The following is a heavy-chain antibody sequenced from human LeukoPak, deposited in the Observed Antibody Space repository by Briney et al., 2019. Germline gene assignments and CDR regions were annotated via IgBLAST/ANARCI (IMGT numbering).Heavy chain of an antibody. CDR2: IKSKGDGETT. CDR3: ATDLGLTMIRGVIVH. CDR1: GFTFTNAW. V-gene: IGHV3-15*01. J-gene: IGHJ4*02. D-gene: IGHD3-10*01. Sequence: PGGSLRLSCAASGFTFTNAWMTWVRQAPGKGLEWVGRIKSKGDGETTDYAAPVKGRFTMSRDDSEATLYLQMNSLKAKDTAVYYCATDLGLTMIRGVIVHWGQGALVTVSS.